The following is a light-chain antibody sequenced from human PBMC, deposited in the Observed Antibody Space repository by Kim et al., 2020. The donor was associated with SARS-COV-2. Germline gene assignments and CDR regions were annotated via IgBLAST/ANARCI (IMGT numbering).Light chain of an antibody. Sequence: GQSVTISCSGRNSNIGTNYVFWYQQFPGTAPKLLIYRNTQRPSGVPDRFSGSKSGTSASLAISGLRSEDEADYYCATWDDTLSGPVFGGGTQLTVL. CDR3: ATWDDTLSGPV. J-gene: IGLJ3*02. CDR1: NSNIGTNY. CDR2: RNT. V-gene: IGLV1-47*01.